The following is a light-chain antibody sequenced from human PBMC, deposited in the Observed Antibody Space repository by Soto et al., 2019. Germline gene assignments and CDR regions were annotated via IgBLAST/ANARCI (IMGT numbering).Light chain of an antibody. CDR3: FSYADSNHFV. V-gene: IGLV2-8*01. J-gene: IGLJ1*01. Sequence: QSVLTQPPSASGSAGQSVSISCSGGSSDVGGSKYVSWYQVKPGKAPKLIIYEVNRRPEGAPYRFSGSKSGNTASLTVSGLQAEDEGDYYCFSYADSNHFVFGSGTKVTVL. CDR2: EVN. CDR1: SSDVGGSKY.